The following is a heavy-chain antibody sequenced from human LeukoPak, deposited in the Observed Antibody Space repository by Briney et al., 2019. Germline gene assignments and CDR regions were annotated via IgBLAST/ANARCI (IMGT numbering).Heavy chain of an antibody. V-gene: IGHV3-48*03. J-gene: IGHJ4*02. CDR1: GFTFSSYE. Sequence: GGSLRLSCAASGFTFSSYEMNWVRQAPGKGLEWVSYISSSGSTIYYADSVKGRFTISRDNAKNSLYLQMNSLRAEDTAVYYCARGSNFDWLGFDYWGQGTLVTVSS. D-gene: IGHD3-9*01. CDR2: ISSSGSTI. CDR3: ARGSNFDWLGFDY.